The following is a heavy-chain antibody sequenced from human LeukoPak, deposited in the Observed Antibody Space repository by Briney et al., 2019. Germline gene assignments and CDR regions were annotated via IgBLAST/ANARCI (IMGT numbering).Heavy chain of an antibody. CDR2: IIPIFGTA. Sequence: GASVKVSCKTSGYTFTSYGITWVRQAPGQGLEWMGRIIPIFGTANYAQKFQGRVTIATDESTSTAYMELSSLRSEDTAVYYCARDGGYYYDSSGYYAYYFDYWGQGTLVTVSS. V-gene: IGHV1-69*05. CDR3: ARDGGYYYDSSGYYAYYFDY. D-gene: IGHD3-22*01. CDR1: GYTFTSYG. J-gene: IGHJ4*02.